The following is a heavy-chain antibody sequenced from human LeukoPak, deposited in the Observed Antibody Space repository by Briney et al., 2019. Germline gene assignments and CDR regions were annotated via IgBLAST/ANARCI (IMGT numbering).Heavy chain of an antibody. CDR2: ISWNSGSI. Sequence: GGSLRLSCAASGFTFDDYAMHWVRQAPGKGLEWVSGISWNSGSIGYADSVKGRFTISRDNAKNSLYLQMNSLRAEDTAVYYCARGRYYGSGRVSVVYWGQGTLVTVSS. V-gene: IGHV3-9*01. CDR1: GFTFDDYA. J-gene: IGHJ4*02. D-gene: IGHD3-10*01. CDR3: ARGRYYGSGRVSVVY.